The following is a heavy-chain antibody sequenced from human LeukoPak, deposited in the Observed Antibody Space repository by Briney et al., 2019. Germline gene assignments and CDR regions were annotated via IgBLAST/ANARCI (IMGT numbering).Heavy chain of an antibody. V-gene: IGHV1-46*01. CDR1: GYTFTPYF. J-gene: IGHJ4*02. CDR3: ARDRVIVGGTATYNFDH. Sequence: ASVKVSCKASGYTFTPYFIHWVRQAPGQGLEWMGIINPTGGSTTYAQKFQGRVTVTRDTSTSTVYMELGSLTSEDTAVYYCARDRVIVGGTATYNFDHWGQGTLVTVSS. D-gene: IGHD1-14*01. CDR2: INPTGGST.